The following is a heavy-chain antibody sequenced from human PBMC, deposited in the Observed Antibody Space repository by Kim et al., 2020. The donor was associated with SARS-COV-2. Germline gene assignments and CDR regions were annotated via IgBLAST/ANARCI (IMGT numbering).Heavy chain of an antibody. J-gene: IGHJ4*02. CDR1: GYTFTSYA. D-gene: IGHD2-2*02. CDR3: ARFTQYCSSTSCYTIFDY. Sequence: ASVKVSCKASGYTFTSYAMHWVRQAPGQRLEWMGWINAGNGNTKYSQKFQGRVTITRDTSASTAYMELSSLRSEDTAVYYCARFTQYCSSTSCYTIFDYWGQGTLVTVSS. V-gene: IGHV1-3*01. CDR2: INAGNGNT.